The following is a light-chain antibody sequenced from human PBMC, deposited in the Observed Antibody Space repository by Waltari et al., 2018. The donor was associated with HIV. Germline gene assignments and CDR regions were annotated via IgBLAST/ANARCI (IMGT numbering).Light chain of an antibody. CDR3: QVWGSKSDII. J-gene: IGLJ2*01. CDR1: GIETAS. Sequence: SYALIQPPSLSAAPGQPATLTCARRGIETASVHWYQPKSGQAPTVFIFNDSSRPSGTPDRFFGTNSGNTATLTINRVEAGDEADYYCQVWGSKSDIIFGGGTKLTV. CDR2: NDS. V-gene: IGLV3-21*02.